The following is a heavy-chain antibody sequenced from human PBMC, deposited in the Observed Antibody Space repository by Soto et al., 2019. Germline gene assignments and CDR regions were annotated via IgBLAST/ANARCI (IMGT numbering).Heavy chain of an antibody. Sequence: PGGSLRLSCAASGFTFDDYAMHWVRQAPGKGLEWVSGISWNSGSIGYADSVKGRFTISRDNAKNSLYLQMNSLRAEDTALYYCAKTKGVVTMVRGVHDAFDIWGQGXMVTV. CDR3: AKTKGVVTMVRGVHDAFDI. V-gene: IGHV3-9*01. J-gene: IGHJ3*02. CDR2: ISWNSGSI. D-gene: IGHD3-10*01. CDR1: GFTFDDYA.